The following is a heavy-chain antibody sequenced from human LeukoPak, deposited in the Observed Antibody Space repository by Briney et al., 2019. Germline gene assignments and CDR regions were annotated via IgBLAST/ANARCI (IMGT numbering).Heavy chain of an antibody. CDR3: ARVDYTGGYSYGYFDH. CDR1: GFTFSSHW. Sequence: GGSLRLSCAASGFTFSSHWMGWVPQAPGKGLEWVANLKQDGSAIHYVDSVKGRFTISRDNAQNSLHLQMNSLRAEDTAVYYCARVDYTGGYSYGYFDHWGQGTLVTVSS. V-gene: IGHV3-7*04. J-gene: IGHJ4*02. D-gene: IGHD5-18*01. CDR2: LKQDGSAI.